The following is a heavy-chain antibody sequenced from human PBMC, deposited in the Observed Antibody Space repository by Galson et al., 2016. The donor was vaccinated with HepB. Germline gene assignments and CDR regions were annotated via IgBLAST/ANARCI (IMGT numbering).Heavy chain of an antibody. CDR2: TYYSSKWYN. Sequence: CAISGDSVSRNNVAWYWIRQSPSRGLGWLGRTYYSSKWYNDYALSLKSRISINADTSKNQIFLQLNSVTPDDTAVYYCARDGRLKYYGMDVWGQGTTVIVSS. J-gene: IGHJ6*02. D-gene: IGHD5/OR15-5a*01. CDR1: GDSVSRNNVA. CDR3: ARDGRLKYYGMDV. V-gene: IGHV6-1*01.